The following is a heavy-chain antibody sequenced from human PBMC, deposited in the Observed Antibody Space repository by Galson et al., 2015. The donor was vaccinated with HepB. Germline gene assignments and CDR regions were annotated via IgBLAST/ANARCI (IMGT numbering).Heavy chain of an antibody. CDR1: GFTFNHYN. V-gene: IGHV3-74*03. CDR2: IDSDERGT. Sequence: SLRLSCAATSGFTFNHYNIHWVRHVPGKGLAWVAYIDSDERGTKYADSAKGRFTISRDNARNTVCLQMNSLRVEDTAVYFCGRSRGASGYHYDYWGQGTLVAVSS. D-gene: IGHD3-22*01. J-gene: IGHJ4*02. CDR3: GRSRGASGYHYDY.